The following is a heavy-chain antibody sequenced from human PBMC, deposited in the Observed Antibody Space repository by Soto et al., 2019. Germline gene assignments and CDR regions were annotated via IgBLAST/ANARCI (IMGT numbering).Heavy chain of an antibody. CDR2: IYYSGST. J-gene: IGHJ6*03. CDR1: GGSISSGGYY. D-gene: IGHD5-18*01. V-gene: IGHV4-31*03. Sequence: SETLSLTCTVSGGSISSGGYYWSWIRQHPGKGLEWIGYIYYSGSTYYNPSLKSRVTISVDTSKNQFSLKLSSVTAADTAVYYCASASLYTAMVTGIYYYYYYMDVWGKGTTVTVSS. CDR3: ASASLYTAMVTGIYYYYYYMDV.